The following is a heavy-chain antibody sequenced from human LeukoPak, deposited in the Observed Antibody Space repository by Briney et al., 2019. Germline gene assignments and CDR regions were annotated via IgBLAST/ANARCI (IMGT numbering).Heavy chain of an antibody. D-gene: IGHD2-15*01. CDR3: ARALRYCSGGGCYSDAFDI. V-gene: IGHV5-51*01. J-gene: IGHJ3*02. CDR2: IYPGDSDT. CDR1: TYTFTSYW. Sequence: GESLKISCKGSTYTFTSYWIGWVRQLPEKGLEWMGIIYPGDSDTRYSPSFQGQVTISVDKSISTAYLQWSSLKASDTAMYYCARALRYCSGGGCYSDAFDIWGQGTMVTVSS.